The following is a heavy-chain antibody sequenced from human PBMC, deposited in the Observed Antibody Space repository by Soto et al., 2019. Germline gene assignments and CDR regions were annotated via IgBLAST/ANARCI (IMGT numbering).Heavy chain of an antibody. J-gene: IGHJ4*02. D-gene: IGHD5-18*01. Sequence: PSETLSLTCTVSGGSISSYYWSWIRQPPGKGLEWIGYIYYSGSTNYNPSLKSRVTISVDTSKNQFSLKLSSVTAADTAVYYCASTGIQLWSTPFDYWGQGTLVTVSS. V-gene: IGHV4-59*01. CDR2: IYYSGST. CDR3: ASTGIQLWSTPFDY. CDR1: GGSISSYY.